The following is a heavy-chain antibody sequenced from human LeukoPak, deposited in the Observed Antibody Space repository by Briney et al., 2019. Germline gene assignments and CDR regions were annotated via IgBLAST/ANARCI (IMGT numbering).Heavy chain of an antibody. D-gene: IGHD1-1*01. CDR2: IYHSGST. CDR1: GGSISSGGYS. Sequence: PSETLSLTCAVSGGSISSGGYSWSWIRQPPGKGLEWIGYIYHSGSTYYNPSLKSRVTISVDTSKNQFSLKLSSVTAADTAVYYCARGRKEYNYYYYYMDVWGKGTTVTVSS. J-gene: IGHJ6*03. CDR3: ARGRKEYNYYYYYMDV. V-gene: IGHV4-30-2*01.